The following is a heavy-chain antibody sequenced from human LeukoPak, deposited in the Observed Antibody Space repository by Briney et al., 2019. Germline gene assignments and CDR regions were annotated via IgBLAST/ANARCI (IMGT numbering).Heavy chain of an antibody. CDR1: GFIFSNYA. V-gene: IGHV3-30*04. J-gene: IGHJ5*02. CDR2: ISYDGTKR. D-gene: IGHD5-18*01. CDR3: AKDMSAMVNGDFDP. Sequence: PGGSLRLSCSASGFIFSNYAMHWVRLAPGKGLEWVAIISYDGTKRYYADSAEGRFTISRDNSKNTLYLQMNSLRAEDTAVYYCAKDMSAMVNGDFDPWGQGTLVTVSS.